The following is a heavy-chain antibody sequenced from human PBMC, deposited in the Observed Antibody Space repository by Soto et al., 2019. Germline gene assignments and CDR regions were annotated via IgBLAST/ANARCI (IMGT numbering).Heavy chain of an antibody. CDR1: GFTFSNAW. Sequence: GGSLRLSCAASGFTFSNAWMSWVRQAPGKGLEWVGRIKSKTDGGTTDYAAPVKDRFTISRDDSKKKLYLQMNSLKTDDSAVYYCTTSSEVLRYFDWLLYAGDAFDIWGQGTMVTVSS. D-gene: IGHD3-9*01. V-gene: IGHV3-15*01. J-gene: IGHJ3*02. CDR2: IKSKTDGGTT. CDR3: TTSSEVLRYFDWLLYAGDAFDI.